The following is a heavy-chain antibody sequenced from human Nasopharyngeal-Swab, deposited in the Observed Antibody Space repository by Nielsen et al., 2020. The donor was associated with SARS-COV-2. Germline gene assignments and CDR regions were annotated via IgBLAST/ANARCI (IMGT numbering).Heavy chain of an antibody. V-gene: IGHV4-59*01. Sequence: WIRQPPGKGLEWIGYIFYSGSTNYNPSLKSRVTISVDTSKKQFSLKLSSVAAADTAVYYCARVGGSSWYAFDYWGQGTLVTVSS. CDR3: ARVGGSSWYAFDY. J-gene: IGHJ4*02. D-gene: IGHD6-13*01. CDR2: IFYSGST.